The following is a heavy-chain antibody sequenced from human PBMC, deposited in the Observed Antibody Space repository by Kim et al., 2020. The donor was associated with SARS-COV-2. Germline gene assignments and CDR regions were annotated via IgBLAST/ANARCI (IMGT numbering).Heavy chain of an antibody. V-gene: IGHV3-53*01. Sequence: GGSLRLSCAASGLIISSNDMSWIRQAPGKGLECVSIITASGGTYYSDAVKGRFTISRDKSENTLHLQMNSLRVEDTAVYYCVSRLTADMAWGQGTLVTVSS. D-gene: IGHD7-27*01. CDR1: GLIISSND. CDR3: VSRLTADMA. CDR2: ITASGGT. J-gene: IGHJ5*02.